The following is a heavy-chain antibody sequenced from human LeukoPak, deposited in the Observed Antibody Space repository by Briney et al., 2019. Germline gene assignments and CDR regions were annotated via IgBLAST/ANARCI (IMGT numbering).Heavy chain of an antibody. CDR3: ARVNPMWEPQPPDY. J-gene: IGHJ4*02. D-gene: IGHD1-26*01. CDR2: INPNSGGT. Sequence: ASVKVSCKASGYTFTGYYMHWVRQAPGQGLERMGWINPNSGGTNYAQKFQGRVTMTRDTSISTAYMELSRLRSDDTAVYYCARVNPMWEPQPPDYWGQETLVTVSS. V-gene: IGHV1-2*02. CDR1: GYTFTGYY.